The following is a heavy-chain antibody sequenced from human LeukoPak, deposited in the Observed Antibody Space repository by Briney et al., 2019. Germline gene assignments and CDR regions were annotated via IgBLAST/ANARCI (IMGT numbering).Heavy chain of an antibody. Sequence: ASVKVSCKASGYTFTSYGISWVRQAPGQGLEWMGWISAYNGNTNYAQKLQGRVTMTTDTSTSTAYMELRSLRSDDTAVYYCARDSFFPGRPSSSWQYDASDIWGQGTMVTVSS. CDR3: ARDSFFPGRPSSSWQYDASDI. CDR2: ISAYNGNT. V-gene: IGHV1-18*01. J-gene: IGHJ3*02. CDR1: GYTFTSYG. D-gene: IGHD6-13*01.